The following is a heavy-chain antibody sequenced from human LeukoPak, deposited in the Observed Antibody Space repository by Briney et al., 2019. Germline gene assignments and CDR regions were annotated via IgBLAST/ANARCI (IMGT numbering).Heavy chain of an antibody. CDR3: ARRTGMTLPGWLRVVDL. V-gene: IGHV3-11*01. Sequence: GGSLRLSCAASGSTFSDYYMSWIRQAPGKGLEWVSHIGSDIYYTDSVKGRFTISRDNSKNSLYLQMNSLRDEDTAVYYCARRTGMTLPGWLRVVDLWGQGTLVTVSS. CDR1: GSTFSDYY. CDR2: IGSDI. J-gene: IGHJ5*02. D-gene: IGHD6-19*01.